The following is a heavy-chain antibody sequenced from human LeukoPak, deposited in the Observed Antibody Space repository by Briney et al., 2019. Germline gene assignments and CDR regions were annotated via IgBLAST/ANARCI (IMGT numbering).Heavy chain of an antibody. CDR1: GFTFTTFW. D-gene: IGHD6-19*01. Sequence: GSLRLSCATSGFTFTTFWMHWVRQAPGKGLEWVSVIYSGGSTYYADSVKGRFTISRDNSKNTLYLQMNSLRAEDTAVYYCARGERAVAGAFDYWGQGTLVTVSS. J-gene: IGHJ4*02. CDR2: IYSGGST. V-gene: IGHV3-53*01. CDR3: ARGERAVAGAFDY.